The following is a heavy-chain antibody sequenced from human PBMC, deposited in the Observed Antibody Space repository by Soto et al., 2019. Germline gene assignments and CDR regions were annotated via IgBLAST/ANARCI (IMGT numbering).Heavy chain of an antibody. CDR3: ARNARNAFDY. V-gene: IGHV4-30-4*01. D-gene: IGHD1-1*01. Sequence: TTCVTSPGSEVSSRGGYDYLRWISMPPVKGLAWIGDIYYSGSTYYNPPLKRRVTIPVDTSKNQCSLKLSSVTASYTAVCYCARNARNAFDYWGQGARLTIS. CDR1: EVSSRGGYDY. CDR2: IYYSGST. J-gene: IGHJ4*01.